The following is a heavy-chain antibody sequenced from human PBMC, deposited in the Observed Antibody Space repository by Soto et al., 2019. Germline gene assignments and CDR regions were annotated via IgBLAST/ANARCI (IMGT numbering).Heavy chain of an antibody. CDR2: ISAYNGNT. CDR1: GYTYTSYG. CDR3: ARDTDYYDSSVYYYPLGY. J-gene: IGHJ4*01. Sequence: ATEDVSCKASGYTYTSYGIRWVRQAPGQGLEWMGWISAYNGNTNYAQKLQGRVTMTTDTSTSTAYMELRSLRSDDTAVYYCARDTDYYDSSVYYYPLGYWG. V-gene: IGHV1-18*01. D-gene: IGHD3-22*01.